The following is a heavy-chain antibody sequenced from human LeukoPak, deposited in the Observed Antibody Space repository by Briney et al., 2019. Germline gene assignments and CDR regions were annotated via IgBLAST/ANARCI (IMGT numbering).Heavy chain of an antibody. V-gene: IGHV4-59*08. CDR1: GGSIGSYY. Sequence: SETLSLTCTVSGGSIGSYYWSWIRQPPGKGLECIGYIYHSGTTNYNPSHKTRVPISADTSKTQSSLKLPSVTAADTAIYYCARQRDYADYLDAFDVWGQGTMVTVSS. D-gene: IGHD4-17*01. CDR3: ARQRDYADYLDAFDV. CDR2: IYHSGTT. J-gene: IGHJ3*01.